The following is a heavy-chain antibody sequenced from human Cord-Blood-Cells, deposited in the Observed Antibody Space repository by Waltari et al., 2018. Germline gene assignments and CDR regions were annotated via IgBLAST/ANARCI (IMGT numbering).Heavy chain of an antibody. J-gene: IGHJ6*02. V-gene: IGHV4-34*01. Sequence: QVQLQQWCAGLLKPSETLSLTCAVYGGSFSGYYWSWIRQPPGKGLEWIGEINHSGSTNYNPSLKSRVTISVDTSKNQFSLKLSSVTAADTAVYYCASGSYYYYYGMDVWGQGTTVTVSS. CDR2: INHSGST. CDR1: GGSFSGYY. CDR3: ASGSYYYYYGMDV.